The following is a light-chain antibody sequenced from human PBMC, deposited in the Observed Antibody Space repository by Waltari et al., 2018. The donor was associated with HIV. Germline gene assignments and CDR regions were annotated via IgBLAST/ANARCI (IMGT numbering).Light chain of an antibody. V-gene: IGKV3-15*01. CDR3: QQYNEWPPWT. CDR2: GAS. J-gene: IGKJ1*01. CDR1: QSVSSN. Sequence: ETVMTQSPATLSVSPGERATPSCRASQSVSSNLAWYQQKPGQAPRLLIYGASTRATGTPARFCGSGSGTEFTLTISSLQSEDFAVYYCQQYNEWPPWTFGQGTKVEIK.